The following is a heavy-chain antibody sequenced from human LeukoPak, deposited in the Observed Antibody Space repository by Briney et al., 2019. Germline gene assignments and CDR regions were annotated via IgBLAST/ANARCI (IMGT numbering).Heavy chain of an antibody. D-gene: IGHD2-2*01. Sequence: PGGSLRLSCAASGFTFSTYWMHWFRQAPGKGLAWVARTNSDGSGTGYADSVKGRFTISRDNAKNTLYLQMNSLRVEDTAVYYCATFSTTWGTFDYWGQGTLVTVSS. CDR3: ATFSTTWGTFDY. CDR2: TNSDGSGT. V-gene: IGHV3-74*01. J-gene: IGHJ4*02. CDR1: GFTFSTYW.